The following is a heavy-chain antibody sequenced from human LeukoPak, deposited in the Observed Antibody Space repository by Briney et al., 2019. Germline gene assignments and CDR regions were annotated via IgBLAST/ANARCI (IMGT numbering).Heavy chain of an antibody. CDR1: GGSISSSSYY. V-gene: IGHV4-39*01. CDR3: AKLDFWTSYSTFDY. CDR2: IYYSGTT. D-gene: IGHD3/OR15-3a*01. J-gene: IGHJ4*02. Sequence: PSETLSLTCTVSGGSISSSSYYWGWIRQSPGKGLEWIGSIYYSGTTYYNPSLKSRVTISVDTSKNQFSLKLSTVTAADTAVYYCAKLDFWTSYSTFDYWGQGILVTVSS.